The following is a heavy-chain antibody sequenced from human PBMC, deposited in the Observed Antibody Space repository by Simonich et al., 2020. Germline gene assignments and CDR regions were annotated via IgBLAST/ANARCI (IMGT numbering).Heavy chain of an antibody. D-gene: IGHD2-15*01. CDR1: GLTFSSYA. V-gene: IGHV3-30*07. CDR2: ISYDGSNK. CDR3: AREGLLLDAFDI. Sequence: QVQLVESGGGVVQPGRSLRLSCAASGLTFSSYAMHWVRQAPGKGLKWGAVISYDGSNKYYADSAKGRFTISRDNSKNTLYLQMNSLRAEDTAVYYCAREGLLLDAFDIWGQGTMVTVSS. J-gene: IGHJ3*02.